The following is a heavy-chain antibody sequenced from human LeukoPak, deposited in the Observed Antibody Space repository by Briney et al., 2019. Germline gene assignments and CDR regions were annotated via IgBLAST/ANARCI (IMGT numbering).Heavy chain of an antibody. J-gene: IGHJ4*02. V-gene: IGHV2-5*01. D-gene: IGHD1-26*01. CDR2: IYWNDDK. CDR1: GFSLSTSGVG. Sequence: SGPTLVKPTQTLTLTCTFSGFSLSTSGVGVGWIRQPPGKALEWLALIYWNDDKRYSPSLKSRLTITKDTSKNQVVLTMTNMDPVDTATYYCAHRPPSVGATPYFDYWGQGTLVTVSS. CDR3: AHRPPSVGATPYFDY.